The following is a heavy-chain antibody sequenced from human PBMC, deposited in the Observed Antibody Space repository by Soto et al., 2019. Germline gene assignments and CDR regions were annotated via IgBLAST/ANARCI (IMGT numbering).Heavy chain of an antibody. CDR2: INPNSGGT. CDR3: AREEGGYSSTYYYYYGMDV. D-gene: IGHD6-13*01. V-gene: IGHV1-2*04. Sequence: ASVKVSCKASGYTFTGYYMHWVRQAPGQGLEWMGWINPNSGGTNYAQKFQGWVTMTRDTSISTAYMELSRLRSDDTAVYYCAREEGGYSSTYYYYYGMDVWGQGTTVTRLL. J-gene: IGHJ6*02. CDR1: GYTFTGYY.